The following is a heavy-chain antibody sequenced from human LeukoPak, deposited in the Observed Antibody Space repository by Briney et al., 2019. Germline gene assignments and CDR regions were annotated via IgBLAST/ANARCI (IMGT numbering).Heavy chain of an antibody. CDR2: IYSGGTT. CDR1: GFSVSSNY. V-gene: IGHV3-53*01. D-gene: IGHD5-18*01. CDR3: VRDGYSYGFMLAFDI. Sequence: GGSLRLSCAASGFSVSSNYMSWVRQAPGKGLEWVSIIYSGGTTYYTDSVKGRFTVSRDNAKNTLYLKKNSLRAEDTAVYYCVRDGYSYGFMLAFDIWGLGTRVTVSS. J-gene: IGHJ3*02.